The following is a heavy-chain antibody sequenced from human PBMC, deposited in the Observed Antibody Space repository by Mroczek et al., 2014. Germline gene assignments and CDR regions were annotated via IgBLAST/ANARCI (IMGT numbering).Heavy chain of an antibody. V-gene: IGHV4-59*01. J-gene: IGHJ6*02. CDR1: GGSISSYY. CDR2: IYYSGST. Sequence: KESGPGLVKPSETLSLTCTVSGGSISSYYWSWIRQPPGKGLEWIGYIYYSGSTNYNPSLKSRVTISVDTSKNQFSLKLSSVTAADTAVYYCARDLSNSIYYYGMDVWGQGPRSPSP. CDR3: ARDLSNSIYYYGMDV. D-gene: IGHD4-11*01.